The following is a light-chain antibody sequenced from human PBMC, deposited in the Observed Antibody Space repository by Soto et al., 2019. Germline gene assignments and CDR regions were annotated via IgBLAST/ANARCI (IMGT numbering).Light chain of an antibody. Sequence: DIRLKQSPGTLSLSTGERATLSCRASQSVSSNYLAWYQQKSGQAPRLLIYGTSSRATGIPDRFSGSGSGTDFTLTINKLEPEDFAVYYCQQYASSPTTFGQGTKVDIK. V-gene: IGKV3-20*01. CDR1: QSVSSNY. J-gene: IGKJ1*01. CDR3: QQYASSPTT. CDR2: GTS.